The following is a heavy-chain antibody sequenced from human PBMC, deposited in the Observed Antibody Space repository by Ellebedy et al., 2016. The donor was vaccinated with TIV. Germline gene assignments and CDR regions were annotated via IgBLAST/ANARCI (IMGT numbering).Heavy chain of an antibody. CDR1: AGTFSSYV. Sequence: AASVKVSCKASAGTFSSYVISWVRQAPGQGLEWMGGIIPIFGTANYAQKFQGRVTITADESTSTAYMELASLRSEDTAVYYCARAIPGYYDSSGPFDYWGQGTLVTVSS. J-gene: IGHJ4*02. CDR3: ARAIPGYYDSSGPFDY. V-gene: IGHV1-69*13. D-gene: IGHD3-22*01. CDR2: IIPIFGTA.